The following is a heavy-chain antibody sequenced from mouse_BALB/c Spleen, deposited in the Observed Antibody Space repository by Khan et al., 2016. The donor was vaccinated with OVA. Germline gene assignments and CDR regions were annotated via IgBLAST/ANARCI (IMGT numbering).Heavy chain of an antibody. J-gene: IGHJ3*01. CDR2: IDPFSGAT. V-gene: IGHV1-31*01. CDR1: GYSFTSYY. CDR3: TRHGYVAWFTY. Sequence: VQLQQSGPELMKPGASVKISCKASGYSFTSYYIHWMIESHGTSLEWIGYIDPFSGATTYNQKFKGKATLTVDKSSNTAYLHLRNLTSEDSAVDYCTRHGYVAWFTYWGQGTLVTVSA. D-gene: IGHD2-2*01.